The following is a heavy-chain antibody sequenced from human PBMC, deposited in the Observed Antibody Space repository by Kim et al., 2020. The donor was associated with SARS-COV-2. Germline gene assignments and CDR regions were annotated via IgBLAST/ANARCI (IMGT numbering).Heavy chain of an antibody. CDR2: IYHSGTT. Sequence: SETLSLTCGVSGGSISSNNWWSWVRQPPGKGLEWIGDIYHSGTTNYNPSLKSRVTISVDKYKNQFFLNLRSITAADTAVYYCARPVAGSVWDVWGQGTTVTVS. V-gene: IGHV4-4*02. CDR3: ARPVAGSVWDV. CDR1: GGSISSNNW. D-gene: IGHD6-19*01. J-gene: IGHJ6*02.